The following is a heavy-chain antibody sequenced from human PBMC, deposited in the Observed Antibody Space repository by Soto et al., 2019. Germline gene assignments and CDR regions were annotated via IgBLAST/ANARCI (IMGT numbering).Heavy chain of an antibody. CDR1: GFAFGSYW. CDR2: INQGGREK. J-gene: IGHJ3*01. D-gene: IGHD3-10*01. V-gene: IGHV3-7*01. CDR3: ARYGLPSYGGYALDL. Sequence: GGSLILSCAASGFAFGSYWMSWVRQAPGKGLEWVANINQGGREKNYVDSVKGRFSISRDDAEKSHHLQMNSLRVEDTAVYFCARYGLPSYGGYALDLWGQGTMVTVSS.